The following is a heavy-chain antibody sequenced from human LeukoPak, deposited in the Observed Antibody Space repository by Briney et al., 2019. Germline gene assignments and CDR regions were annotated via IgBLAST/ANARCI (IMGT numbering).Heavy chain of an antibody. Sequence: GGSLRLSCAASGFTFSSYSMNWVRQAPGKGLEWVSSISSSSSYIYYADSVKGRFTISRDNAKNSLYLQMNSLRAEDTAVYYCARSGRGLRDAFDIWGQGTMVTVSS. D-gene: IGHD3-3*01. CDR3: ARSGRGLRDAFDI. J-gene: IGHJ3*02. CDR1: GFTFSSYS. V-gene: IGHV3-21*01. CDR2: ISSSSSYI.